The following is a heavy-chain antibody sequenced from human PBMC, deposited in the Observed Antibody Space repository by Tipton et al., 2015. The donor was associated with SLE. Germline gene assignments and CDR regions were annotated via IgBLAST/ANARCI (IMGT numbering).Heavy chain of an antibody. CDR2: IYSGGST. Sequence: SLRLSCAASGFTVSSNYMSWVRQAPGKGLEWVSVIYSGGSTYYADSVKGRFTTSRDNSKNTLYLQTNSLRAEDTAVYYCARVQPPLIAALGTDYWGQGTLVTVSS. D-gene: IGHD6-25*01. J-gene: IGHJ4*02. CDR3: ARVQPPLIAALGTDY. CDR1: GFTVSSNY. V-gene: IGHV3-53*05.